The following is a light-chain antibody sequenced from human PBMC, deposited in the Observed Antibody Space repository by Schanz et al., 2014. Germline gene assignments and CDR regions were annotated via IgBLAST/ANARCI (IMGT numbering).Light chain of an antibody. Sequence: QSVLTQPPSASGSPGQSLTISCTGTSSDIGGYDYVSWYQQNPGKAPKLMIYAVSKRPSGVPDRFSGSKSGSTASLTVSGXXXEDEADYYCSSYAGSNSLVFGGGTKLTVL. CDR2: AVS. J-gene: IGLJ3*02. CDR1: SSDIGGYDY. CDR3: SSYAGSNSLV. V-gene: IGLV2-8*01.